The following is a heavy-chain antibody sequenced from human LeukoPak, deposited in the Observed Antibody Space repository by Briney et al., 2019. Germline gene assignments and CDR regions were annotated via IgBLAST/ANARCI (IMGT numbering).Heavy chain of an antibody. J-gene: IGHJ4*02. CDR3: ARGEGFLDY. CDR1: GYTFINYG. Sequence: ASVKASFKASGYTFINYGITWVRQAPGQGLEWMGWITPYNGNTNYPQNLQDRATMTTDTSTSTAYMELRSLRSDDTAVYYCARGEGFLDYWGQGTLVTVSS. D-gene: IGHD3-16*01. V-gene: IGHV1-18*01. CDR2: ITPYNGNT.